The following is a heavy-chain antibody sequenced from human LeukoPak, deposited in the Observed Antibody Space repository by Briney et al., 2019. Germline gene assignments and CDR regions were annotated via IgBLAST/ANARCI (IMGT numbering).Heavy chain of an antibody. CDR2: IWYDGSNK. D-gene: IGHD3-10*01. Sequence: PGGSLRLSCAASGFTFSSYGMHWVRQAPGKGLEWVAVIWYDGSNKYYADSVKGRFTISRDNSKNTLYLQMNSLRAEDTAVYYCARAGTKRSLGYYYYGMDVWGQGTTVTVSS. J-gene: IGHJ6*02. CDR1: GFTFSSYG. V-gene: IGHV3-33*01. CDR3: ARAGTKRSLGYYYYGMDV.